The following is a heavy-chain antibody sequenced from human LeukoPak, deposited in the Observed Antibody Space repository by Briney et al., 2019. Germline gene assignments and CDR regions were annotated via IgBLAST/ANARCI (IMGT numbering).Heavy chain of an antibody. CDR1: GFTFSSYS. J-gene: IGHJ4*02. D-gene: IGHD2-15*01. V-gene: IGHV3-48*04. CDR3: ARGWSGTLDY. CDR2: ISSSSSTI. Sequence: PGGSLRLSCAASGFTFSSYSMNWVRQAPGKGLEWVSYISSSSSTIYYADSVKGRFTISRDNAKNSLYLQMNSLRAEDTAVYYCARGWSGTLDYWGQGTLVTVSS.